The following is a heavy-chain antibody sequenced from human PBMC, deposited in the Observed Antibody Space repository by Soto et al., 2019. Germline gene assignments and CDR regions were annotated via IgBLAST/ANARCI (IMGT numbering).Heavy chain of an antibody. D-gene: IGHD1-7*01. J-gene: IGHJ3*02. CDR1: GFAFGGYI. Sequence: EVQLVESGGGLVKPGGSLRLSCAASGFAFGGYIMNWVRQAPGMGLEWVSSINSRSNYIYYADSLKGRFTISRDNAQNSLYLQVNSLGAEDTAVYYCARDLTAGELTDALDIWGQGPLVTVSS. CDR2: INSRSNYI. V-gene: IGHV3-21*01. CDR3: ARDLTAGELTDALDI.